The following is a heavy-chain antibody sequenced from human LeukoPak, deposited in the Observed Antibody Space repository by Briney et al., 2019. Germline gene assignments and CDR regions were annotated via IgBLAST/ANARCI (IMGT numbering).Heavy chain of an antibody. D-gene: IGHD6-19*01. CDR2: ISGYGGST. CDR3: AKLGTVAVTGTFDD. V-gene: IGHV3-23*01. CDR1: GFTFSSYA. Sequence: GGSLRLSCAASGFTFSSYAMTWVRQAPGKGLEWVSTISGYGGSTNYADSVKGRFTISRDNSKNTLYLQMNSLRAEDTAVYYCAKLGTVAVTGTFDDWGQGSLVTVSS. J-gene: IGHJ4*02.